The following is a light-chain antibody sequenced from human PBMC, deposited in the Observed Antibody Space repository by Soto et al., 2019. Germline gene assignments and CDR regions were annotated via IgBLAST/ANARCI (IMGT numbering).Light chain of an antibody. V-gene: IGKV3-11*01. J-gene: IGKJ5*01. CDR1: LSVSVY. CDR2: DAS. Sequence: VVLTQSPATLSLSPGERATLSCRTSLSVSVYLDWYQQKPGQAPRLLISDASNRATGIPARFSGSGSGTDFTLTISSLEPEDFAVYYCQHFGDSPITFGQGTRLEIK. CDR3: QHFGDSPIT.